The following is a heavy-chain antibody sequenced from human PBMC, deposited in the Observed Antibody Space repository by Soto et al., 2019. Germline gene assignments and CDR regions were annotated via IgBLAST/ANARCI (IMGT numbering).Heavy chain of an antibody. J-gene: IGHJ6*02. Sequence: ASVKVACKASGSTYTSYGISWVRQAKGQGLEWMGWISAYNGNTNYAQKLQGRVTMTTDTSTSTAYMELRSLRSDDTAVYYCASMRGDILTGYYKAPYYYYYGMDVWGQGTTVTVSS. CDR3: ASMRGDILTGYYKAPYYYYYGMDV. CDR2: ISAYNGNT. CDR1: GSTYTSYG. V-gene: IGHV1-18*01. D-gene: IGHD3-9*01.